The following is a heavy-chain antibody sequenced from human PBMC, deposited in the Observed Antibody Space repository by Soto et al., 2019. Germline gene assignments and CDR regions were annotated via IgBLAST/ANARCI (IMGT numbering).Heavy chain of an antibody. CDR1: GFTFSSYA. V-gene: IGHV3-23*01. J-gene: IGHJ4*02. Sequence: GGSVRLSCAASGFTFSSYAMSWVRQAPGKGLEWVSAISGSGGSTYYADSVKGRFTISRDNSKNTLYLQMNSLRAEDTAVYYCAKWRVPSGYDSGFDWGQGTLVTVSS. CDR3: AKWRVPSGYDSGFD. CDR2: ISGSGGST. D-gene: IGHD5-12*01.